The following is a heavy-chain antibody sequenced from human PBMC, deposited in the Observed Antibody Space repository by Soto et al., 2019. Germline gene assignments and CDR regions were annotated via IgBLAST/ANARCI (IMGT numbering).Heavy chain of an antibody. CDR2: ISSSSSYI. D-gene: IGHD6-13*01. J-gene: IGHJ4*02. V-gene: IGHV3-21*01. CDR1: GFTFSSYS. CDR3: ARDREGIAAAGTDY. Sequence: EVQLVESGGGLVKPGGSLRLSCAASGFTFSSYSMNWVRQAPGKGLEWVSSISSSSSYIYYADSVKGRFTISRDNSKNALFLQMNSLRAEDTAVYYCARDREGIAAAGTDYWGQGTLVTVSS.